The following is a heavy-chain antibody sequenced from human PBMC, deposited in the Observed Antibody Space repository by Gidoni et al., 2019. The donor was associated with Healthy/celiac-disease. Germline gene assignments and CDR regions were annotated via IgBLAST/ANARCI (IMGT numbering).Heavy chain of an antibody. V-gene: IGHV3-73*01. CDR2: IRSKANSYAT. CDR3: TRCLPTHYYYGMDV. J-gene: IGHJ6*02. CDR1: GSTFSCSG. Sequence: EVQLVESGGGLFQPGGSLKLSCAASGSTFSCSGMHWVRHASGKGLEWVGRIRSKANSYATAYAASVKGRFTISRDDSKNTAYLQMNSLKTEDTAVYYCTRCLPTHYYYGMDVWGQGTTVTVSS.